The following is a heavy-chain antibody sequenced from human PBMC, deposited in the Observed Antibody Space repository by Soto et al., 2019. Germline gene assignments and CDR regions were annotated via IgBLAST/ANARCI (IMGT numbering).Heavy chain of an antibody. V-gene: IGHV1-69*12. CDR2: IIPIFGTA. Sequence: QVQLVQSGAEVKKPGSSVKVSCKASGGTFSSYAISWVRQAPGQGLEWMGGIIPIFGTANYAQKFQGRVTITADESTTTAYLVRSSLRSEDTAVYYCARGRRLGWDMMAFDIWGQGTMVTVSS. CDR3: ARGRRLGWDMMAFDI. D-gene: IGHD3-16*01. CDR1: GGTFSSYA. J-gene: IGHJ3*02.